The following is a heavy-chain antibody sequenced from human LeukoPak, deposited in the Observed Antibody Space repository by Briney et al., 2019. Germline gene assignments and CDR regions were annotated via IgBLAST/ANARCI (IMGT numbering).Heavy chain of an antibody. CDR2: ISATGSTT. D-gene: IGHD2/OR15-2a*01. CDR3: AKDSQSVAFFLDDAFDL. V-gene: IGHV3-23*01. Sequence: GGSLRLSCTAAGLTFSTYALSWVRQTPGKGLEWLSVISATGSTTYYADSVRGRFTISRDNSKNTLYLQMNSLRVEGTAVYYCAKDSQSVAFFLDDAFDLWGQGTIVTVSA. CDR1: GLTFSTYA. J-gene: IGHJ3*01.